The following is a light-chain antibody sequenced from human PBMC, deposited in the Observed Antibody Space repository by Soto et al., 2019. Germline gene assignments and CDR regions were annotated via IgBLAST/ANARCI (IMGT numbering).Light chain of an antibody. CDR1: SSNIGAGYD. CDR2: GNS. J-gene: IGLJ2*01. Sequence: SVLTQPPSVSGAPGQRVTISCTRSSSNIGAGYDVQWYQQLPGTAPKLLIYGNSNRPSGVPDRFSGSKSGTSASLAITGLQAEDEADYYCQSYDSSLSVVFGGGTKLTVL. V-gene: IGLV1-40*01. CDR3: QSYDSSLSVV.